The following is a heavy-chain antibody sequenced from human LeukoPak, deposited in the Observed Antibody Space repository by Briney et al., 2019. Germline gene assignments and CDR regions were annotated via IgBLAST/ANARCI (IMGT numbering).Heavy chain of an antibody. D-gene: IGHD2-21*02. CDR2: IWYDGSNK. CDR1: GFTFSSYG. CDR3: ARVYCGGDCSSFQH. V-gene: IGHV3-33*01. J-gene: IGHJ1*01. Sequence: PGRSLRLSCAASGFTFSSYGMHWVRQAPGKGLEWVAVIWYDGSNKYYADSVKGRFTISRDNSMNTLYLQMNSLRAEDTAVYYCARVYCGGDCSSFQHWGQGTLVTVSS.